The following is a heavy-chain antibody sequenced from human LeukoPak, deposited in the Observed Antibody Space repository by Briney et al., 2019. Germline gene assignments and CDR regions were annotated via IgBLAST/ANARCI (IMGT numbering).Heavy chain of an antibody. CDR1: GGSISSYY. V-gene: IGHV4-59*01. CDR2: IYYSGST. CDR3: ARGFTVVSYGGGFDP. D-gene: IGHD4-23*01. Sequence: PSETLSLTCTVSGGSISSYYWSWIRQPPGKGLEWIGYIYYSGSTNYNPSLKSRVTISVDTSKNQFSLKLSSVTAADTAVYYCARGFTVVSYGGGFDPWGQGTLVTVSS. J-gene: IGHJ5*02.